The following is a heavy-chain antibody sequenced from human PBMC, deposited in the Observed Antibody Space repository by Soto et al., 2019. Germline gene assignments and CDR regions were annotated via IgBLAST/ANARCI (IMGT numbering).Heavy chain of an antibody. D-gene: IGHD6-13*01. CDR2: ISYDGSNK. J-gene: IGHJ6*02. Sequence: GGSLRLSCAASGFTFSSYGMHWVRQAPGKVLEWVAVISYDGSNKYYADSVKGRFTISRDNSKNTLYLQMNSLRAEDTAVYYCAKPIAPYYYYYGMDVWGQGTTVTVSS. CDR1: GFTFSSYG. V-gene: IGHV3-30*18. CDR3: AKPIAPYYYYYGMDV.